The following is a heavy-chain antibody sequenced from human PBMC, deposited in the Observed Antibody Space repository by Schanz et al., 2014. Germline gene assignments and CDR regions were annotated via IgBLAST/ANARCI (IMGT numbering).Heavy chain of an antibody. J-gene: IGHJ4*02. CDR2: ISPTCSST. D-gene: IGHD3-22*01. Sequence: EVQLVESGGGLAQPRGSLRLSCAASEFSFSSFGMNWVRQAPGKGLEWVSNISPTCSSTYYADSVKGRFTISRDNSKNTLYLQMNSLRAEDTAIYFCAKDAAYYDSVIFPDHWGQGTLVTVSS. V-gene: IGHV3-23*04. CDR3: AKDAAYYDSVIFPDH. CDR1: EFSFSSFG.